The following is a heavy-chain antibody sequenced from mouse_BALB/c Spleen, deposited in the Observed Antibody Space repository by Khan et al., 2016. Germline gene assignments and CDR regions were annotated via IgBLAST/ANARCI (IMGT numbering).Heavy chain of an antibody. CDR2: INTNTGEP. Sequence: QIQLVQSGPEMKKPGETVKISCKASGYTFTNYGMNWVKQVPGQDLKWMGWINTNTGEPTYAEEFKGRFAFSLATSASTAYLQFNNLKHEDTAIYFCARKSTAMAMDFWGQGTSGTVSS. J-gene: IGHJ4*01. CDR3: ARKSTAMAMDF. D-gene: IGHD1-2*01. V-gene: IGHV9-3*02. CDR1: GYTFTNYG.